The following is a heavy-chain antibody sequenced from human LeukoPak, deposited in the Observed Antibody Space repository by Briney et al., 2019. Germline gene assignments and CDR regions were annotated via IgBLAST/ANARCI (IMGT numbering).Heavy chain of an antibody. Sequence: ASVKVSCKASGGTFSSYAISWARQAPGQGLEWMGGIIPIFGTANYAQKFQGRVTITMDESTSTAYMELSSLRSEDTAVHYCATLDTPHLYSSSSKTNYYYYMDVWGKGTTVTVSS. CDR2: IIPIFGTA. V-gene: IGHV1-69*05. CDR1: GGTFSSYA. D-gene: IGHD6-6*01. CDR3: ATLDTPHLYSSSSKTNYYYYMDV. J-gene: IGHJ6*03.